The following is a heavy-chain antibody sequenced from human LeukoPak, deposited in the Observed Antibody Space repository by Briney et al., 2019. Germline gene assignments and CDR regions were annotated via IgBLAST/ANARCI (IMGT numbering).Heavy chain of an antibody. D-gene: IGHD2-2*01. CDR1: GGSFSGYY. V-gene: IGHV4-34*01. J-gene: IGHJ6*03. CDR3: ARGSTSAAYYYMDV. CDR2: INHSGST. Sequence: PSETLSLTCAVYGGSFSGYYWSWIRQPPGKGLEWIGEINHSGSTNYNPSLKSRVTISVEPSKNQSSLKLSSVTAADTAVYYCARGSTSAAYYYMDVWGKGTTVTVSS.